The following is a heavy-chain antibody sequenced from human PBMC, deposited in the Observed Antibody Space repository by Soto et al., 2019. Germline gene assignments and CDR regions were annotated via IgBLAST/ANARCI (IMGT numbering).Heavy chain of an antibody. CDR3: ARSRSAAGLDF. D-gene: IGHD6-25*01. CDR2: MSYDGSNK. Sequence: QVQLVESEGCVVQPGRSLRLSCVTSGFTFSNTMHWVRQAPGKGLEWVAVMSYDGSNKDSADAVKGRFTISRDNSKNTLCLQMNSMRAEDTAVYYCARSRSAAGLDFWGQGTLVTVSS. CDR1: GFTFSNT. J-gene: IGHJ4*02. V-gene: IGHV3-30-3*01.